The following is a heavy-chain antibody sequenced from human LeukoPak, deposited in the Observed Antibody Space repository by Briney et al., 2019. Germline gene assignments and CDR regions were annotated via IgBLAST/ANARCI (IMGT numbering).Heavy chain of an antibody. J-gene: IGHJ4*02. CDR3: AKIRLEESATGY. Sequence: SVKVSCKASGGTFNSYAISWVRQSPGQGLEWMGGIIPIFGTANYAQKVQGRVTITTDESTTTAYMELSSLRVEDTAVYYCAKIRLEESATGYWGQGTLVTVSS. V-gene: IGHV1-69*05. CDR2: IIPIFGTA. D-gene: IGHD2-15*01. CDR1: GGTFNSYA.